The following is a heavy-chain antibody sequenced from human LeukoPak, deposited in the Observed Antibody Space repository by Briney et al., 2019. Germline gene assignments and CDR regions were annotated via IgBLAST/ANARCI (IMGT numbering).Heavy chain of an antibody. CDR3: ARRGSDCSGGSCYLGYAFDI. CDR1: RRTFNSYA. V-gene: IGHV1-69*01. Sequence: ASVKVSCKASRRTFNSYAFSWVRQAPGQGLEWMGGIIPIFGTTNYAQKFQGRVTITADESTSTAHMELSSLRSEDTAVYYCARRGSDCSGGSCYLGYAFDIWGQGAMVTVSS. D-gene: IGHD2-15*01. CDR2: IIPIFGTT. J-gene: IGHJ3*02.